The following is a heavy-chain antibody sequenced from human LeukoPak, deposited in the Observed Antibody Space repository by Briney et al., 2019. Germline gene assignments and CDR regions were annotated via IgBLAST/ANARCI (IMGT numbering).Heavy chain of an antibody. D-gene: IGHD1-26*01. CDR1: VFTFSSYA. CDR3: AKQTLPRVGAPIR. Sequence: GSLRLSCAASVFTFSSYAMTWGCQALGQGLGWVSDFVGSVGITYYADSVTGRFTISRDNSKNTLYLQINSLRAEDTAVYYCAKQTLPRVGAPIRWGQGTLVTVSS. J-gene: IGHJ4*02. V-gene: IGHV3-23*01. CDR2: FVGSVGIT.